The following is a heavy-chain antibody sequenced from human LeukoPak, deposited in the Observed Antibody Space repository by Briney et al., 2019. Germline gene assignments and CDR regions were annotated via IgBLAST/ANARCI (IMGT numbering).Heavy chain of an antibody. D-gene: IGHD3-22*01. CDR1: GYYVSSGYH. V-gene: IGHV4-38-2*02. J-gene: IGHJ4*02. CDR2: IYHSGNT. CDR3: AREDYYDSSAYFYVDYFDY. Sequence: SETLSLTCTVSGYYVSSGYHWGWIRQPPGKGLEWIGSIYHSGNTYYNPSLKSRVTMSLDTSNNQFSLKLSSVTAADTAVHYCAREDYYDSSAYFYVDYFDYWGQGTLVTVSS.